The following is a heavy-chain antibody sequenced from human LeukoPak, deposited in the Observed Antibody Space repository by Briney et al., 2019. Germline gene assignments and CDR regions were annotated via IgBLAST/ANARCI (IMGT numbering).Heavy chain of an antibody. D-gene: IGHD6-19*01. CDR1: GYTFTSYG. Sequence: GASVRVSCKASGYTFTSYGISWVRQAPGQGLEWMGWISAYNGNTNYAQKLQGRVTMTTDTSTSTAYMELRSLRSDDTAVYYCARDFLYSSGRRVNWFDPWGQGTLVTVSS. J-gene: IGHJ5*02. CDR2: ISAYNGNT. CDR3: ARDFLYSSGRRVNWFDP. V-gene: IGHV1-18*01.